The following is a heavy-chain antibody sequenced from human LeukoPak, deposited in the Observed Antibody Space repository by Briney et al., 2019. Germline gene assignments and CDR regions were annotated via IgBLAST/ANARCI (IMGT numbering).Heavy chain of an antibody. CDR1: GYTFTSYG. V-gene: IGHV1-18*01. CDR2: ISAYNGNT. Sequence: ASVKVSCKASGYTFTSYGISWVRQAPGQGLEWRGWISAYNGNTNYAQKLQGRVTMTTDTSTSTAYMELRSLRSDDTAVYYCARDGQLVLYYYYGMDVWGQGTTVTVSS. D-gene: IGHD6-13*01. CDR3: ARDGQLVLYYYYGMDV. J-gene: IGHJ6*02.